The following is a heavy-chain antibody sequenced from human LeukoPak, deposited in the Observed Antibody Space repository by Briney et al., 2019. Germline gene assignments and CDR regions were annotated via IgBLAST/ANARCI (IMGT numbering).Heavy chain of an antibody. CDR2: INPSGGST. Sequence: ASVKVSCKASGYTFTSYYMHWVRQAPGQGLEWMGIINPSGGSTSYAQKFQGRVTMTRDMSTSTVYMELSSLRSEDTAVYYCARAPKTYCSGGSCYPAWGQGTLVTVSS. CDR1: GYTFTSYY. J-gene: IGHJ4*02. V-gene: IGHV1-46*01. D-gene: IGHD2-15*01. CDR3: ARAPKTYCSGGSCYPA.